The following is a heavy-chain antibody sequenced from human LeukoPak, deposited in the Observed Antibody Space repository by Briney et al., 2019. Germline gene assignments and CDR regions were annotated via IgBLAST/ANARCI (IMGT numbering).Heavy chain of an antibody. Sequence: GGSLRLSCTVSGFTLSSNSMSWVRQAPGKGLEWVSFIYSDNTHYSDSVKGRFTISTDNSKNTLYLQMNSLRAEDTAVYYCAKVGESYCGGDCSSYYYYYMDVWGKGTTVTISS. V-gene: IGHV3-66*03. CDR1: GFTLSSNS. J-gene: IGHJ6*03. CDR3: AKVGESYCGGDCSSYYYYYMDV. CDR2: IYSDNT. D-gene: IGHD2-21*02.